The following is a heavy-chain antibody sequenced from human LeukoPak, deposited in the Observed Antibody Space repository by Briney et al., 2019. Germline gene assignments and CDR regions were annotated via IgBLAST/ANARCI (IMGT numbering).Heavy chain of an antibody. J-gene: IGHJ4*02. CDR3: ARVPTLMVRGVKAF. V-gene: IGHV3-21*01. CDR2: VSSSSSYI. D-gene: IGHD3-10*01. CDR1: GFTFSSYS. Sequence: GGSLRLSCAASGFTFSSYSMNWVRQAPGKGLEWVSSVSSSSSYIYYADSVKGRFTISRDNAKNSLYLQMNSLRAEDTAVYYCARVPTLMVRGVKAFWGQGTLVTVSS.